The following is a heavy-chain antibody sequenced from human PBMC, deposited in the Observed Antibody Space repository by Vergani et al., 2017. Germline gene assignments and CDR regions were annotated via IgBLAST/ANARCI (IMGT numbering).Heavy chain of an antibody. V-gene: IGHV4-31*03. CDR1: GGSISSGGYY. CDR2: IDYSGST. Sequence: QVQLQESGPGLVKPSQTLSLTCTVSGGSISSGGYYWSWIRQHPGKGREWIGYIDYSGSTYYNPSLKSRVTISVDTSKNQCSLKLSSVTAADTAVYYCARGAGALRGVRGWFDPWGQGTLVTVSS. J-gene: IGHJ5*02. CDR3: ARGAGALRGVRGWFDP. D-gene: IGHD3-10*01.